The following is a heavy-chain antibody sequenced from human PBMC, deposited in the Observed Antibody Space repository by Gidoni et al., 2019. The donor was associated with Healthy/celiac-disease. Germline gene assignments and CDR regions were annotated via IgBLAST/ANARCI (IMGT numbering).Heavy chain of an antibody. D-gene: IGHD6-6*01. CDR2: ISWNSGSI. V-gene: IGHV3-9*01. J-gene: IGHJ4*02. CDR1: GFTFDDYA. Sequence: EVQLVESGGGLVQPGRSLRLSCAASGFTFDDYAMHWVRQAPGKGLEWVSGISWNSGSIGYADSVKGRFTISRDNAKNSLYLQMNSLRAEDTALYYCAKDSLSRYSSSSVGDFDYWGQGTLVTVSS. CDR3: AKDSLSRYSSSSVGDFDY.